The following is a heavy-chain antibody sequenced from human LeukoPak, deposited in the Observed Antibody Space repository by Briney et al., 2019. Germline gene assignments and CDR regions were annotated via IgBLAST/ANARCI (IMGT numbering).Heavy chain of an antibody. J-gene: IGHJ4*02. CDR1: GFTFSSYS. D-gene: IGHD4-17*01. CDR3: ARGYYGDPSQVYYFDY. Sequence: GGSLRLSCAASGFTFSSYSMNWVRQAPGKGLEWVSSISSSGSCIYYADSVKGRFTISRDNAKNSLYLQMNSLRAEDTAVYYCARGYYGDPSQVYYFDYWGQGTLVTVSS. V-gene: IGHV3-21*01. CDR2: ISSSGSCI.